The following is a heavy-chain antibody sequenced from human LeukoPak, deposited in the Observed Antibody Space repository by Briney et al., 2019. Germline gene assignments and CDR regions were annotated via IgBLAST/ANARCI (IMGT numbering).Heavy chain of an antibody. V-gene: IGHV1-18*01. J-gene: IGHJ4*02. CDR3: ARKADYYDSSGYYDAFDY. D-gene: IGHD3-22*01. CDR2: ISAYNGNT. CDR1: GYTFTSYG. Sequence: ASVKDSCKASGYTFTSYGISWVRQAPGQGLEWMGWISAYNGNTNYAQKLQGRVTMTTDTSTSTVYMELRSLRSDDTAVYYCARKADYYDSSGYYDAFDYWGQGTLVTDSS.